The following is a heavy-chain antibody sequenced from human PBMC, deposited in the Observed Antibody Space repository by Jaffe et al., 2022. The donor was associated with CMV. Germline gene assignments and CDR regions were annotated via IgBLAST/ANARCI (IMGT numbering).Heavy chain of an antibody. V-gene: IGHV3-21*01. CDR2: ISSSLNYI. D-gene: IGHD3-10*01. CDR1: GFTFNYYS. CDR3: ARDHETGGFGEADGMDV. J-gene: IGHJ6*02. Sequence: EVQLVESGGGLVKPGGSLRLSCAASGFTFNYYSLTWVRQAPGKGLQWVSSISSSLNYIYYADSVKGRFTISRDNAKNSLFLQMNSLRAEDTAVYYCARDHETGGFGEADGMDVWGQGTTVTVSS.